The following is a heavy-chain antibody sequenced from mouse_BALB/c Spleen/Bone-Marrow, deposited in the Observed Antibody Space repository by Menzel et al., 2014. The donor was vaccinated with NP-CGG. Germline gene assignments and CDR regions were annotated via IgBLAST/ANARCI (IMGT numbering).Heavy chain of an antibody. V-gene: IGHV1-14*01. CDR2: IIPFNDGT. CDR1: GYTFTDYV. J-gene: IGHJ2*01. D-gene: IGHD1-1*01. Sequence: EFQLQQSGPELLRPGASVKMSCKASGYTFTDYVIHWVKQKPGQCLEWIGYIIPFNDGTKYNEKFKGKATLTSDKSSTTTYMELSSLTSDDSAVYFCARWAYGTRFYFDYWGEGTTPTISS. CDR3: ARWAYGTRFYFDY.